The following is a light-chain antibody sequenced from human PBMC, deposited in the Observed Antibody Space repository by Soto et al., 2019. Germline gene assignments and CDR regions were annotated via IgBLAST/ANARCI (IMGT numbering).Light chain of an antibody. Sequence: DIQMTQSPSTVSGSVGDRVTITCRASQTISSGLAWYQQKPGKAPKLLIYKASTLKSGVPSRFSGSGSGTEFTLTISSLQPDDFATYYCQHYNSYSEAFGQGTKVELK. CDR3: QHYNSYSEA. V-gene: IGKV1-5*03. J-gene: IGKJ1*01. CDR1: QTISSG. CDR2: KAS.